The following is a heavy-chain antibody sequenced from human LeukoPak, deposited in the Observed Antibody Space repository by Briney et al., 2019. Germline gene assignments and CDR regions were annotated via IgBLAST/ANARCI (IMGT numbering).Heavy chain of an antibody. D-gene: IGHD3-22*01. V-gene: IGHV4-30-4*01. CDR2: ISHSGGT. CDR3: ARIFAGYDSSGYYLAPFDY. J-gene: IGHJ4*02. Sequence: SETLSLTCTVSGGSISSGDYYWSWIRQPPGKGLEWIAYISHSGGTYYNPSLKSRATISLDTSTNQFSLKLSSVTAADTAVYYCARIFAGYDSSGYYLAPFDYWGQGTLVTVSS. CDR1: GGSISSGDYY.